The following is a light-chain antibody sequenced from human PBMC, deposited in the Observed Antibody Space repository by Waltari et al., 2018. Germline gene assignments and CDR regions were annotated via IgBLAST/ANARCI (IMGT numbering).Light chain of an antibody. CDR1: QSVGKF. Sequence: EIVLTQSPGTLSLSPGERATLSCRASQSVGKFLACYQQKPGQAPRPLISDASFRATSIPDRFRGSGSGTDFSLTISRMEPEDFALYYCQHYVRLPGSFGQGTKVGIK. V-gene: IGKV3-20*01. CDR2: DAS. CDR3: QHYVRLPGS. J-gene: IGKJ1*01.